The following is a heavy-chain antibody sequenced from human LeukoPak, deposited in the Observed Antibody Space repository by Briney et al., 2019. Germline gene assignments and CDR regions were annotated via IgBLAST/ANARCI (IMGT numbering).Heavy chain of an antibody. V-gene: IGHV3-30*04. CDR2: ISYDGSNK. Sequence: GGSLRLSCAASGFTFSSYAMHWVRQAPGKGLEWVAVISYDGSNKYYADSVKGRFTISRDNSKNTLYLQMNSLRAEDTAVYYCARDPLLPYSGSYYSDYWGQGTLVTVSS. J-gene: IGHJ4*02. CDR3: ARDPLLPYSGSYYSDY. D-gene: IGHD1-26*01. CDR1: GFTFSSYA.